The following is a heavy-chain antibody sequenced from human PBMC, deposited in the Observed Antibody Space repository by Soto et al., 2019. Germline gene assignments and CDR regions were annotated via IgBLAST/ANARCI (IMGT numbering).Heavy chain of an antibody. CDR2: ISSAGSST. CDR1: GFTLGGYW. CDR3: AREKSAYGDPATSDYYSYMDV. J-gene: IGHJ6*03. V-gene: IGHV3-74*01. D-gene: IGHD4-17*01. Sequence: EVQLVESGGGLVQPGGSLRLSCAASGFTLGGYWMNWVRQAPGKGLVWVSRISSAGSSTTYADSVKGRFIFSRDNAKNTLYLQMKGLRAEDTAVYYCAREKSAYGDPATSDYYSYMDVWGKWTTVTVSS.